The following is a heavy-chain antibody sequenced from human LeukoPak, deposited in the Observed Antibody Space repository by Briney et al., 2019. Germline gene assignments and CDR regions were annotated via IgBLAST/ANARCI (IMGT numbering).Heavy chain of an antibody. J-gene: IGHJ5*02. CDR2: IYYSGST. V-gene: IGHV4-31*03. D-gene: IGHD3-22*01. Sequence: SETLSLTCTVSGGSISSGGYYWSWIRQHPGKGLEWIGYIYYSGSTYYNPSLKSRVTISVDTSKNQFSLKLSSVTAADTAVYYCATLPTYYYDSSGYWFDPWGQGTLVTVSS. CDR3: ATLPTYYYDSSGYWFDP. CDR1: GGSISSGGYY.